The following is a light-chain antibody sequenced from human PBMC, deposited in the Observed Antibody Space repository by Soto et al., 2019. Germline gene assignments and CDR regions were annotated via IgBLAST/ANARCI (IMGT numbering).Light chain of an antibody. CDR2: EVS. CDR3: SSYRTKSSVV. V-gene: IGLV2-14*01. Sequence: QSALTQPASVSGSPGQSITISCTGTSSDVGGYNYVSWYQHHPGKAPKLMIYEVSSRPSGVSNRFFGSKSGNTASLTISGLQTEDEADYFCSSYRTKSSVVSGGGTKVTVL. J-gene: IGLJ2*01. CDR1: SSDVGGYNY.